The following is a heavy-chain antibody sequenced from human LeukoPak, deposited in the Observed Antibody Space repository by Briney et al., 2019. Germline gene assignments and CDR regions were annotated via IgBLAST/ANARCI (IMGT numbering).Heavy chain of an antibody. CDR2: ISYDGSNK. CDR1: GFTFSSYW. Sequence: GGSLRLSCAASGFTFSSYWMSWVRQAPGKGLEWVAVISYDGSNKYYADSVKGRFTISRDNTKNSLYLQMSSLRDDDTAVYYCARSSLLHSNAMDVWGQGTTVTVSS. V-gene: IGHV3-30*03. D-gene: IGHD5-18*01. CDR3: ARSSLLHSNAMDV. J-gene: IGHJ6*02.